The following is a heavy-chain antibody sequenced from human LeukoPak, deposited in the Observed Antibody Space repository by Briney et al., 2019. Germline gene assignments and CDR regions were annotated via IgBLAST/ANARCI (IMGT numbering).Heavy chain of an antibody. Sequence: PGKSLRLSCEASGFTFSNYGMHWVRQAPGKGLEWVAVISHDGSSKYHADSVKGRLTISRDNSKNTLYLQMNSLRAEDTAVYFCAIAMTSVVTPGASWGQGTLVTVSS. D-gene: IGHD4-23*01. V-gene: IGHV3-30*03. CDR1: GFTFSNYG. J-gene: IGHJ5*02. CDR2: ISHDGSSK. CDR3: AIAMTSVVTPGAS.